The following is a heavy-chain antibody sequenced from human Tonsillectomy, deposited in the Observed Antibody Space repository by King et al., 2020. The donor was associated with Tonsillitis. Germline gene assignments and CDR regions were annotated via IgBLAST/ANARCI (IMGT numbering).Heavy chain of an antibody. CDR2: IKQDGTEK. CDR1: GFTFTNYW. J-gene: IGHJ4*02. V-gene: IGHV3-7*01. D-gene: IGHD2-2*01. Sequence: VQLVESGGGLVQPGGSLRLSCAASGFTFTNYWMSWVRQAPGKGLEWVANIKQDGTEKYYVDSVKGRFTISRDNAKNLLLLQMNSLRAEDTAVYYCSGYCSINNCYGESVEYWGKGTLVTVSS. CDR3: SGYCSINNCYGESVEY.